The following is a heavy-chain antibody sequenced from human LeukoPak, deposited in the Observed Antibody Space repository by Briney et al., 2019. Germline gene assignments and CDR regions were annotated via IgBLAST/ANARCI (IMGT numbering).Heavy chain of an antibody. D-gene: IGHD1-26*01. CDR1: GFTFSSYS. J-gene: IGHJ4*02. Sequence: GGSLRLSCAASGFTFSSYSMNWVRQAPGKGLEWVSSISSSSSYIYYADSVKGRFTISRDNSKNTLYLQMNSLRAEDTAVYYCAVEWELYFDYWGQGTLVTVSS. V-gene: IGHV3-21*04. CDR3: AVEWELYFDY. CDR2: ISSSSSYI.